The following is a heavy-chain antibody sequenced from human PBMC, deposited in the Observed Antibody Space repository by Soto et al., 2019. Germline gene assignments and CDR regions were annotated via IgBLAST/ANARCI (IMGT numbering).Heavy chain of an antibody. CDR2: ISYDGSNK. V-gene: IGHV3-30*18. Sequence: QVQLVESGGGVVQPGRSLRLSCAASGFTFSSYGMHWVRQAPGKGLEWVAGISYDGSNKYYADSVTGQFTISRDNSKNHLYQQMNSLRTEDTAVYYCSNDCFVVADTHLIWGQGTMVTLSS. J-gene: IGHJ3*02. D-gene: IGHD5-18*01. CDR3: SNDCFVVADTHLI. CDR1: GFTFSSYG.